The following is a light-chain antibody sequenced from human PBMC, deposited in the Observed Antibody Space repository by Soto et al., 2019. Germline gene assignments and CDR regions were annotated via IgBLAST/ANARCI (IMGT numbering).Light chain of an antibody. CDR2: AAS. V-gene: IGKV1-12*01. CDR3: QQAFSFPFT. Sequence: DIQMTQSPSSVSAYVGDRVTITCRASQDIRDWIAWYQQKPGKAPKLLISAASSLQSGVPSRFSGSGSGTDFSLTISSLQSEDFATYYWQQAFSFPFTFGPGTKVDIK. CDR1: QDIRDW. J-gene: IGKJ3*01.